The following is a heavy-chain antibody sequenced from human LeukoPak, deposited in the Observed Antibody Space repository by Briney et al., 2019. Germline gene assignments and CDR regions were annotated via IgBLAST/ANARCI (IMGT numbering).Heavy chain of an antibody. Sequence: SVKVSCKASGGTFSSYAISWVRQAPGQGLEWMGGIIPIFGTANYAQKFQGRVTITADKSTSTAYMELSSLRSEDTAVYYCARLKSYYYGSGSYDDYWGQGTLVTVSS. CDR3: ARLKSYYYGSGSYDDY. CDR1: GGTFSSYA. CDR2: IIPIFGTA. V-gene: IGHV1-69*06. J-gene: IGHJ4*02. D-gene: IGHD3-10*01.